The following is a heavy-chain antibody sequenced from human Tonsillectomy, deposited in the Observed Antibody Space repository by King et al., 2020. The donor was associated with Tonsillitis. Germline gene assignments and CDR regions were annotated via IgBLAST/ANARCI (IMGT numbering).Heavy chain of an antibody. J-gene: IGHJ1*01. CDR2: ISGYNGNT. CDR1: GYTFTNYG. D-gene: IGHD2-15*01. Sequence: VQLVESGAEVKKPGASVKVSCKASGYTFTNYGINWVRQAPGQGREWMGWISGYNGNTNYAQKLQGIVTMTTDTSTSTAYMELRSLRSDDTAVYYCAGEGVGCTGGSCYSGYFQHWGQGTLVTVSS. CDR3: AGEGVGCTGGSCYSGYFQH. V-gene: IGHV1-18*01.